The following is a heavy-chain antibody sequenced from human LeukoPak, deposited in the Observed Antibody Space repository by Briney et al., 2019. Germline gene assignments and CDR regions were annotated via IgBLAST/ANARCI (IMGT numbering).Heavy chain of an antibody. CDR2: ISGSGGST. CDR1: GFTFSGYV. Sequence: GGSLRLSCVVSGFTFSGYVVSWVRQAPGKGLEWVSAISGSGGSTYYADSVKGRFTISRDNSKNTLCLQMNSLRAEDTAVYYCAKVGFMVTRHRDAFDFWGQGTMVTVSS. CDR3: AKVGFMVTRHRDAFDF. D-gene: IGHD2-21*02. V-gene: IGHV3-23*01. J-gene: IGHJ3*01.